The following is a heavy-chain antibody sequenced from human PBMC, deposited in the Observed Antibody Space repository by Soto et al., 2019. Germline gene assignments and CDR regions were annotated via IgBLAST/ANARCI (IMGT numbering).Heavy chain of an antibody. CDR1: GYTFTSYG. Sequence: ASVKVSCKASGYTFTSYGISWVRLAPGQGLEWMGWISAYNGNTNYAQKLQGRVTMTTDTSTSTAYMELRSLRSDDTAVYYCARLGYCSSTSCYATGYYYYGMDVWGQGTTVTVSS. D-gene: IGHD2-2*01. CDR2: ISAYNGNT. J-gene: IGHJ6*02. V-gene: IGHV1-18*01. CDR3: ARLGYCSSTSCYATGYYYYGMDV.